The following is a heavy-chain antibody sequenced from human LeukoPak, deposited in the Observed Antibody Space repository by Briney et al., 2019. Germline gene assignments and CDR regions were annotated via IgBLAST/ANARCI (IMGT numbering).Heavy chain of an antibody. J-gene: IGHJ4*02. Sequence: PSETLSLTCTVSGGSISSSSYYWGWIRQPPGKGLEWIGSIYYSGSTYYNPSLKSRVTISVDTSKNQFSLKLSSVTAADTAVYYCAGSRAEEVDNLRIDYWGQGTLVTVSS. CDR3: AGSRAEEVDNLRIDY. D-gene: IGHD5-12*01. CDR1: GGSISSSSYY. CDR2: IYYSGST. V-gene: IGHV4-39*07.